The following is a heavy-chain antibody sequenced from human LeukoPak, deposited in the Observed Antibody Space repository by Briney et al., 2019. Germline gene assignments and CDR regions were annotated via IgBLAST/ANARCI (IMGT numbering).Heavy chain of an antibody. CDR3: ARDCSSTSCYRGLDY. J-gene: IGHJ4*02. V-gene: IGHV1-2*02. D-gene: IGHD2-2*01. CDR2: INPNSGGT. Sequence: ASVKVPCKASGYTFTGYYMHWVRQAPGQGLEWMGWINPNSGGTNYAQKFQGRVTMTRDTSISTAYMELSRLRSDDTAVYYCARDCSSTSCYRGLDYWGQGTLVTVSS. CDR1: GYTFTGYY.